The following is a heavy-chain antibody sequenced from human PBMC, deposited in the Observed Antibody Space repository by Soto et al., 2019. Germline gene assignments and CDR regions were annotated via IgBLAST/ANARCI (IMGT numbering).Heavy chain of an antibody. Sequence: HPGGSLRLSCAASGFTFSGSAMHWVRQASGKGLEWVGRIRSKANSYATAYAASVKGRFTISRDDSKNTAYLQMNSLKTEDTAVYYCTREGPMELPRGYYYYYYGMDVWGQGTTVTVSS. CDR3: TREGPMELPRGYYYYYYGMDV. J-gene: IGHJ6*02. CDR2: IRSKANSYAT. D-gene: IGHD1-7*01. V-gene: IGHV3-73*01. CDR1: GFTFSGSA.